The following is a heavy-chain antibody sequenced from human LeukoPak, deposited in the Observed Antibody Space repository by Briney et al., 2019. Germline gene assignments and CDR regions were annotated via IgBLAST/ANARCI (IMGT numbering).Heavy chain of an antibody. J-gene: IGHJ6*02. Sequence: VSVKVSCKASGYTFTSYDINWVRQATGQGLEWMGWMNPNSGNTGYAQKFQGRVTMTRNTSISTAYMELSSLRSEDTAVYYCASGLARNYGSGSYYYYYGMDVWGQGTTVTVSS. D-gene: IGHD3-10*01. CDR2: MNPNSGNT. V-gene: IGHV1-8*01. CDR3: ASGLARNYGSGSYYYYYGMDV. CDR1: GYTFTSYD.